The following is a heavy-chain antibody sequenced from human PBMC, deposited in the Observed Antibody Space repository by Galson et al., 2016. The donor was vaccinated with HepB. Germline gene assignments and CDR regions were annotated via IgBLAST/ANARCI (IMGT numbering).Heavy chain of an antibody. J-gene: IGHJ4*02. V-gene: IGHV3-23*01. CDR1: GFSFSSHD. Sequence: SLRLSCAVSGFSFSSHDMSWVRQAPGKGLEWVSYISGRGGTTYYADSVKGRFTISRDNSKNTLYLQLNSLGDEDTAVYYCASKYGDSWRPFAFDYWGQGTLVTVSS. CDR2: ISGRGGTT. D-gene: IGHD2-21*02. CDR3: ASKYGDSWRPFAFDY.